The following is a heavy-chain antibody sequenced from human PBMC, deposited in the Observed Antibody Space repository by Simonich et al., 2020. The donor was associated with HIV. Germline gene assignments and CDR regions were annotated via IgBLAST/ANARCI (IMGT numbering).Heavy chain of an antibody. CDR3: ASGGSISSVWADDY. CDR1: GFTFSSSA. Sequence: QVQLVESGGGVVQPGRSLRLSCAASGFTFSSSAMHWVRQAPGKGLEWVAVISYDGSNKYYADSVKGRFTISRDNAKNTLYLQMNSLRAEDTAEYYCASGGSISSVWADDYWGQGTLVTVSS. CDR2: ISYDGSNK. V-gene: IGHV3-30*07. D-gene: IGHD3-16*01. J-gene: IGHJ4*02.